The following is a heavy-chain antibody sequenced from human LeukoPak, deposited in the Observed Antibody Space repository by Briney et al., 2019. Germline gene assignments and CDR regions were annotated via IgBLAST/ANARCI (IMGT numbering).Heavy chain of an antibody. CDR1: GGSITNYY. CDR2: IYYSGRT. Sequence: PSETLSLTCTVSGGSITNYYWSWIRQPPGKGLEWIGYIYYSGRTNYNPSLKSRVTISVDTSKSQFSLRLSSVTAADTAMYYCARPSGSYYQNPFDVWGQGTMVTVSS. CDR3: ARPSGSYYQNPFDV. D-gene: IGHD1-26*01. J-gene: IGHJ3*01. V-gene: IGHV4-59*01.